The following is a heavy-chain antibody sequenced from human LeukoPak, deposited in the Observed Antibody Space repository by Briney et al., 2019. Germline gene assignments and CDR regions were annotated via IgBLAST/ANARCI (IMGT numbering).Heavy chain of an antibody. J-gene: IGHJ4*02. V-gene: IGHV4-31*03. CDR3: ARELRGSGSYNY. CDR2: IYYSGST. D-gene: IGHD3-10*01. Sequence: SETLSLTCTVSGGSISSGGYYWSWIRQHPGKGLEWIGYIYYSGSTYYNPSLKSRVTISVDTSKNQFSLKLSSVTAADTAVYYCARELRGSGSYNYWGQGTLVTVSS. CDR1: GGSISSGGYY.